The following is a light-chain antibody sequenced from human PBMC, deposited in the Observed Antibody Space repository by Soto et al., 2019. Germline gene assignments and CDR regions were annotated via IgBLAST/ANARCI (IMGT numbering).Light chain of an antibody. CDR2: DVS. Sequence: QSVLTQPASVSGSPGQAITISCAGTSSDGGGYTYVSWYQQHPGKAPKLMIYDVSNRPSGVSNRFSGSKSGNTASLTISGLQAEDEADYYCTSYTSSSTPYVFGGGTKVTVL. J-gene: IGLJ1*01. CDR1: SSDGGGYTY. V-gene: IGLV2-14*01. CDR3: TSYTSSSTPYV.